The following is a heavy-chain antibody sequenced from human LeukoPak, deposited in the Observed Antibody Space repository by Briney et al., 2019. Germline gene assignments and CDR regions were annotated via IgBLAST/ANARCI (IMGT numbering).Heavy chain of an antibody. CDR3: ARGVRGVIPHDY. J-gene: IGHJ4*02. V-gene: IGHV1-18*01. CDR2: ISAYNGNT. Sequence: ASVKVSXKASGYTFTSYGISWVRQAPGQGLEWMGWISAYNGNTNYAQKLQGRVTMTTDTSTSTAYMELRSLRSDDTAVYYRARGVRGVIPHDYWGQGTLVTVSS. D-gene: IGHD3-10*01. CDR1: GYTFTSYG.